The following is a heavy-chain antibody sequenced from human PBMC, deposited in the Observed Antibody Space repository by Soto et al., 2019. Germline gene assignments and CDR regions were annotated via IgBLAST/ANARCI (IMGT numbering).Heavy chain of an antibody. CDR2: INAGNGNT. CDR3: ARSIVVVTALDY. CDR1: GYTFTSYA. D-gene: IGHD2-21*02. V-gene: IGHV1-3*01. Sequence: ASVKVSCKASGYTFTSYAMHWVRQAPGQRLEWMGWINAGNGNTKYSQKFQGKVTVTRDTSASTAYMELSSLRSEDTAVYYCARSIVVVTALDYWGQGTLVTVSS. J-gene: IGHJ4*02.